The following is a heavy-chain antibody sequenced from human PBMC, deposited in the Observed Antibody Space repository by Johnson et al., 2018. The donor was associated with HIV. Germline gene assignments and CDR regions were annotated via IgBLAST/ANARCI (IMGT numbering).Heavy chain of an antibody. CDR2: ISGSGGST. V-gene: IGHV3-23*04. Sequence: VQLVESGGGLVQPGGSLRLSCAASGFTFSSYAMSWVRQAPGNGLEWVSTISGSGGSTYYADSVKGRLTISRDNPKNTLYLQMNSLRAEDTAVYYCAKDAYCSGGRCYGFGAFDIWGQGTMVTVSS. CDR1: GFTFSSYA. J-gene: IGHJ3*02. D-gene: IGHD2-15*01. CDR3: AKDAYCSGGRCYGFGAFDI.